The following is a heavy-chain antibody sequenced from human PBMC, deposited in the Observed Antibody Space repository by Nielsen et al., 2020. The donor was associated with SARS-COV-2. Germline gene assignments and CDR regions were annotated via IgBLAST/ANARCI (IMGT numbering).Heavy chain of an antibody. D-gene: IGHD6-19*01. V-gene: IGHV3-23*01. CDR3: TRRVAGGTMDV. CDR1: GFTFSNFA. CDR2: IGVSGGGT. J-gene: IGHJ6*02. Sequence: GESLKISCAASGFTFSNFAMNWVRQPPGKGLEWVSTIGVSGGGTYYADSLKGRFTIPRDNSKNTLYLQMNSLRADDTAIYYCTRRVAGGTMDVWGQGTTVTVSS.